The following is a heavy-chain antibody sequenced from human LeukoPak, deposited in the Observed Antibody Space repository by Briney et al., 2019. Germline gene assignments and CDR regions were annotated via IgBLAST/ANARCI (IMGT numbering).Heavy chain of an antibody. D-gene: IGHD4-17*01. CDR1: GGSFSGYY. V-gene: IGHV4-34*01. CDR2: INHSGST. CDR3: ARVPLGILRQPGNAFDI. Sequence: SETLSLTCAVYGGSFSGYYWSWIRQPPGKGLEWIGEINHSGSTNYNPSLKSRVTISVDTSKYQFSLQLSSVTAADTAVYYCARVPLGILRQPGNAFDIWGQGTMVTVSS. J-gene: IGHJ3*02.